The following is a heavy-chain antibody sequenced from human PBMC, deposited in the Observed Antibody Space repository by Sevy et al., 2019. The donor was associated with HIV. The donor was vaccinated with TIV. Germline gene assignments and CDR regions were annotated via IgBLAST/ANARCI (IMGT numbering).Heavy chain of an antibody. CDR2: INQDGGEK. CDR3: ARVSSIYYDRGYYYAMDV. J-gene: IGHJ6*02. V-gene: IGHV3-7*01. Sequence: GGSLRLSCVVSRFTFSTYWMSWVRQAPGKGLEWVANINQDGGEKYHLDSVKGRFTISRDNAKNSLYLQMNRLRAEDSAVYFCARVSSIYYDRGYYYAMDVWGQGTTVTVSS. CDR1: RFTFSTYW. D-gene: IGHD3-22*01.